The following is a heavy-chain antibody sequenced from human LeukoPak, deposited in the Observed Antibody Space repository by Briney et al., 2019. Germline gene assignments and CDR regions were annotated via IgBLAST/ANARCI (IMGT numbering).Heavy chain of an antibody. J-gene: IGHJ4*02. D-gene: IGHD1-26*01. V-gene: IGHV1-8*03. Sequence: ASVKVSCKASGYTFTSYDINWVRPATGQGLEWMGWMDPNSGNTGYAQKFQGRVTITRNTSISTAYMELSSLRAEDTAVYYCARDLLPGSLGVFEYWGQGTLVTVSS. CDR1: GYTFTSYD. CDR3: ARDLLPGSLGVFEY. CDR2: MDPNSGNT.